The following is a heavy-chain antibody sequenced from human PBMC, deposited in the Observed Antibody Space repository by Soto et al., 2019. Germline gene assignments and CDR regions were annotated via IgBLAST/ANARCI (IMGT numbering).Heavy chain of an antibody. V-gene: IGHV3-33*01. CDR3: ARDLNDLWSGYPSYGMDV. J-gene: IGHJ6*02. CDR2: IWYDVSNE. D-gene: IGHD3-3*01. CDR1: GFTFSDYG. Sequence: QVQLVESGGGVVQPGRSLRLSCSASGFTFSDYGMHWVRQTPGKGLEWVALIWYDVSNEYYADSVKGRFTISRDNSKNTLYLQMNSLRAEDTAVYYCARDLNDLWSGYPSYGMDVWGQGTTVTVSS.